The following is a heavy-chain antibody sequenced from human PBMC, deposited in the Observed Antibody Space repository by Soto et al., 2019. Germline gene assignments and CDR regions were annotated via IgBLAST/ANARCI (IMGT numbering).Heavy chain of an antibody. V-gene: IGHV4-59*01. Sequence: TSETLSLTCSVSGGSIRDYFWTWIRQPPGKGLEWIGYISSSGTINYNSSLKIRVTISLDTSRNHFSLKLSSVTAADTAVYFCARDRKLVIPGNYYYYGMDVWGQGTTVTVSS. CDR1: GGSIRDYF. D-gene: IGHD3-9*01. CDR2: ISSSGTI. CDR3: ARDRKLVIPGNYYYYGMDV. J-gene: IGHJ6*02.